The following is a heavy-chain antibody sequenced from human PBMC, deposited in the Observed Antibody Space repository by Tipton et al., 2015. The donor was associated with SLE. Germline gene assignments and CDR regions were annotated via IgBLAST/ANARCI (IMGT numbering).Heavy chain of an antibody. V-gene: IGHV5-51*03. D-gene: IGHD6-13*01. Sequence: QSGAEVKKPGESLKISCKGSGYRFPSYWIGWVRQMPGKGLEWMGIIYPADSDIRYSPSFQGQVTISADKSITTAYLQWNSLKASDTAIYYCARGEGYSRPYYFDYWGQGTLVTVSS. CDR1: GYRFPSYW. CDR2: IYPADSDI. J-gene: IGHJ4*02. CDR3: ARGEGYSRPYYFDY.